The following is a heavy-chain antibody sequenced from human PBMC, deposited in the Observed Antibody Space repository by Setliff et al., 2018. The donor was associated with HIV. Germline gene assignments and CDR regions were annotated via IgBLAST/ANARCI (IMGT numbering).Heavy chain of an antibody. CDR2: VSTYNGHT. CDR3: ARPLDSGSYPYDAFAF. D-gene: IGHD1-26*01. CDR1: GYTFTTYG. Sequence: ASVKVSCKASGYTFTTYGINWVRQAPGQGLEWMGWVSTYNGHTNYPQHLQGRVTMTTNTSTGTAYLELRSLRSHDTAMYYCARPLDSGSYPYDAFAFWGLGTMVTVSS. V-gene: IGHV1-18*04. J-gene: IGHJ3*01.